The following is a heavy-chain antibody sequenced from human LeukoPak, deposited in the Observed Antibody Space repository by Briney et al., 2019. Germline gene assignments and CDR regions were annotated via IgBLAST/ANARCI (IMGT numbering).Heavy chain of an antibody. V-gene: IGHV4-39*01. CDR2: IYYSGST. CDR1: VGSISSNNYY. J-gene: IGHJ4*02. Sequence: SETLSLTCTVSVGSISSNNYYWGSIRQPPGKGLEWIGSIYYSGSTYNTPSLKSRVTISVDTTKNQFSMKLTSVTAADTAVYYCASSPSGYWWNFDCWGQGTLVTVSS. CDR3: ASSPSGYWWNFDC. D-gene: IGHD3-22*01.